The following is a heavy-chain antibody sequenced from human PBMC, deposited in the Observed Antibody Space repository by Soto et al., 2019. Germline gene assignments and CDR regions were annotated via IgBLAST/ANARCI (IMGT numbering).Heavy chain of an antibody. V-gene: IGHV3-23*01. J-gene: IGHJ4*02. CDR2: VSDGGDYT. D-gene: IGHD2-15*01. CDR1: GFTFSNYA. CDR3: AKGSSGGRPYYFDW. Sequence: EVQLLVSGGDLVLPGGSLRLSCAASGFTFSNYAMSWVRQAPGMGLEWFSAVSDGGDYTYYADSVKGRFTISRDNSKNTLYLQMNSLRAEDTAVYYCAKGSSGGRPYYFDWWGQGTLVTVSS.